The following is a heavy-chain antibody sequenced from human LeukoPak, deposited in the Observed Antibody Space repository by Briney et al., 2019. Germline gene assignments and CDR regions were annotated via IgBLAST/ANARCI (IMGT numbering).Heavy chain of an antibody. Sequence: PSETLSLTCAVYGVSFSGYYWSWIRQPPAKGLEWIGEINHSGSTNYNPSLKSRVTISVDTSKNQFSLKLSSVTAADTAVYYCARGSDFWSGYYHDYWGQGTLVTVSS. CDR3: ARGSDFWSGYYHDY. V-gene: IGHV4-34*01. CDR2: INHSGST. D-gene: IGHD3-3*01. CDR1: GVSFSGYY. J-gene: IGHJ4*02.